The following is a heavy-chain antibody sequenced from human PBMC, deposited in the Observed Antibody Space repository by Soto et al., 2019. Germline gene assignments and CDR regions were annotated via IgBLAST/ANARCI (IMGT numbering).Heavy chain of an antibody. J-gene: IGHJ6*02. CDR2: IXPXXXGX. Sequence: ASVKVSCKASGYTFTGYYMHWVRQAPGQGLEWMGXIXPXXXGXNXAXKXXXXVTMTRDTSISTAYMELSRLRSDDTAVYYCARDRDSNYYYYGMDVWGQGTTLTVSS. CDR1: GYTFTGYY. D-gene: IGHD3-10*01. V-gene: IGHV1-2*02. CDR3: ARDRDSNYYYYGMDV.